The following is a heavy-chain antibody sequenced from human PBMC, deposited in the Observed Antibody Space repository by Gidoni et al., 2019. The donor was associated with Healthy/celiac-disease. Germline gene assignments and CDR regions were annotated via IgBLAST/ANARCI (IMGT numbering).Heavy chain of an antibody. CDR2: ISRSSSAI. Sequence: EVQLVESGGGLVQPGGSLRLSCAASGVTFSAHSMNWVRQAPGKGLEWISYISRSSSAIVYTDSVKGRFTISRDNAKNSLYLQLSSLRPEDTAVYYCVRDNTEWDPPEHTFDIWGQGTMVTVSS. CDR1: GVTFSAHS. V-gene: IGHV3-48*04. J-gene: IGHJ3*02. D-gene: IGHD1-26*01. CDR3: VRDNTEWDPPEHTFDI.